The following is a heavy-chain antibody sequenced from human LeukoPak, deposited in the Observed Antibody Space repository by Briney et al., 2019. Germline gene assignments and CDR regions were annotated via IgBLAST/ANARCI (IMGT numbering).Heavy chain of an antibody. Sequence: GGSLRLSCAASGFTFSSYAMHWVRQAPGKGLEYVSAISSNGGSAYYANSVKGRFTISRDNSKNTLYRQMGSLRAEDMAVYYCARGGVVTAIGVDYCGQGTLVTVSS. J-gene: IGHJ4*02. CDR1: GFTFSSYA. CDR2: ISSNGGSA. CDR3: ARGGVVTAIGVDY. V-gene: IGHV3-64*01. D-gene: IGHD2-21*02.